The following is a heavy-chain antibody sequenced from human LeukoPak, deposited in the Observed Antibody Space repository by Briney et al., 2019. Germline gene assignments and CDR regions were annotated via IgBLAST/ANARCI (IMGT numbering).Heavy chain of an antibody. Sequence: VRVSCKASGGTFTIYTISWGGQAPGQGGEWMGGIIPIVGIANYTQKFHAIVTITAHNSPTTAYMALSSLRSEHTAVYYCAREAVGARTLSYGMDVWGQGTTVTVSS. CDR3: AREAVGARTLSYGMDV. D-gene: IGHD1-26*01. CDR1: GGTFTIYT. CDR2: IIPIVGIA. J-gene: IGHJ6*02. V-gene: IGHV1-69*10.